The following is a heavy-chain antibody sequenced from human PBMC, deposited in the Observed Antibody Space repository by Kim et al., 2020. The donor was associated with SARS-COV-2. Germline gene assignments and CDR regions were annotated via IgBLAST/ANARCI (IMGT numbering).Heavy chain of an antibody. Sequence: ASVKVSCKASGYTFTGYYIHWVRQAPGQGLEWMGWINPNSGGTNYAQKFQGWVTMTMDTSISTAYMELSRLRSDDTAVYYCARGGLYYYDSSAYYNDAFDIWGQGTMVTVSS. CDR2: INPNSGGT. CDR1: GYTFTGYY. V-gene: IGHV1-2*04. CDR3: ARGGLYYYDSSAYYNDAFDI. D-gene: IGHD3-22*01. J-gene: IGHJ3*02.